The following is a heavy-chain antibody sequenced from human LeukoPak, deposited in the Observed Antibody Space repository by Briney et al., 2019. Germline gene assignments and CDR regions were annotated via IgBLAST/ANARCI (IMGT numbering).Heavy chain of an antibody. V-gene: IGHV4-39*07. J-gene: IGHJ3*02. CDR2: IYYTGSPT. D-gene: IGHD3-16*01. Sequence: SETLSLTCTVSVGSITSSTHYWGWIRQPPGKGLEWIGTIYYTGSPTFYNPSLKSRLTISVDTSKSHFSLKLTSVTAADTAVYYCARDLAPWIKVGGFDAFDIWGQGTMVTVSS. CDR1: VGSITSSTHY. CDR3: ARDLAPWIKVGGFDAFDI.